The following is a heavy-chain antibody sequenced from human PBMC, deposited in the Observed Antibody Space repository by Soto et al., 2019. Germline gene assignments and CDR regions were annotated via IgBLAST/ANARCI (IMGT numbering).Heavy chain of an antibody. J-gene: IGHJ6*02. V-gene: IGHV1-58*02. CDR3: AREVGSVTHHRDIVKYYYYGMDV. D-gene: IGHD4-4*01. Sequence: ASVKVSCKASGFTFTSSAMQWVRQARGQRLEWIGWIVVGSGNTNYAQKLQERVTITRDMSTSTAYMELSSLRSEDTAVYYCAREVGSVTHHRDIVKYYYYGMDVWG. CDR1: GFTFTSSA. CDR2: IVVGSGNT.